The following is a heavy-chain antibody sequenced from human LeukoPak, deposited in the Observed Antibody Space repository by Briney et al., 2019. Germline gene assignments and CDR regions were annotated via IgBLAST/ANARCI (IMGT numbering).Heavy chain of an antibody. CDR1: GFTFSSYA. V-gene: IGHV3-64*01. D-gene: IGHD5-18*01. J-gene: IGHJ4*02. CDR3: ARGDQLWTYFDY. Sequence: GGSLRLSCAASGFTFSSYAMHWVRQAPGKGLEYVSAISSNGGSTYYANSVKGRFTISRDNSKNTLYLQMGSLRAEDRAVYYCARGDQLWTYFDYWGQGTLVTVSS. CDR2: ISSNGGST.